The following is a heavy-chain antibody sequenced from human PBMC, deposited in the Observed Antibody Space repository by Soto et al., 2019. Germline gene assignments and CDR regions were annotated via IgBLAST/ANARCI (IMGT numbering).Heavy chain of an antibody. V-gene: IGHV3-48*03. CDR2: ISGSGQTI. J-gene: IGHJ4*02. CDR1: GFIFSNYE. CDR3: ARLPYGAVSVVDS. Sequence: GGSLRLSCVASGFIFSNYEMNWVRQAPGQGLEWLSYISGSGQTIYYTDSVKGRFTISRDNTKNSLYLHMSSLRAEDTAVYYCARLPYGAVSVVDSWGQGTLVTVSS. D-gene: IGHD3-10*01.